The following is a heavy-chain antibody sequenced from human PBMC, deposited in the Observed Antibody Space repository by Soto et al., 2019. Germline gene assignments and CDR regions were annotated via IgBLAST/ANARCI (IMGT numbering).Heavy chain of an antibody. CDR2: ISNGCDRV. V-gene: IGHV3-48*03. Sequence: SXRVSCSSSGFTFSIYEINLFRHAPGKGLEWVSWISNGCDRVFYADSVKGRFTISRDYASNSLYLQMNRLRVEDTAVYYCARDELCSGDTCYSSPYFDSWGQGTLLTVYS. CDR1: GFTFSIYE. D-gene: IGHD2-15*01. CDR3: ARDELCSGDTCYSSPYFDS. J-gene: IGHJ4*02.